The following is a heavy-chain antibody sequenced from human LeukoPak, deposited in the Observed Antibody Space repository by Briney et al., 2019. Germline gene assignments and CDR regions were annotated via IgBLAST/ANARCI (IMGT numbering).Heavy chain of an antibody. D-gene: IGHD3-22*01. Sequence: SETLSLTCTVSGGSISSYYWSWIRQPPGKGLEWIGYIYYSGSTNYNPSPKSRVTISVDTSKNQFSLKLSSVTAADTAVYYCARGGYYDSSGTRGAFGYWGQGTLVTVSS. V-gene: IGHV4-59*01. CDR1: GGSISSYY. J-gene: IGHJ4*02. CDR3: ARGGYYDSSGTRGAFGY. CDR2: IYYSGST.